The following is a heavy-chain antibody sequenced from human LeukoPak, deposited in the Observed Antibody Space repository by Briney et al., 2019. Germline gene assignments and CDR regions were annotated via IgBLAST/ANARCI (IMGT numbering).Heavy chain of an antibody. CDR2: ISSSSSTI. CDR3: ARGQNTPYYYDSSGYYGEAFDI. J-gene: IGHJ3*02. Sequence: TGGSLRLSCAASGFTFSSYSMNWVRQAPGKGLEWVSYISSSSSTIYYADSVKGRFTISRDNAKNSLYLQMNSLRAEDTAVYYCARGQNTPYYYDSSGYYGEAFDIWGQGTMVTVSS. D-gene: IGHD3-22*01. CDR1: GFTFSSYS. V-gene: IGHV3-48*01.